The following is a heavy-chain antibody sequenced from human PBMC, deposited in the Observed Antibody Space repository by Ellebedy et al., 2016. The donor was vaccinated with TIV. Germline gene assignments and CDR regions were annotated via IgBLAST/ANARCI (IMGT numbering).Heavy chain of an antibody. J-gene: IGHJ4*02. CDR1: GFPFRTYG. D-gene: IGHD6-19*01. CDR2: IRYDGSDN. CDR3: AKDKMPYSTGWSPFDS. Sequence: GESLKISCAASGFPFRTYGMHWVRQAPGKGLELVSFIRYDGSDNYYADSVKGRFTISRDNSKNTLYLQMNSLRPEDTALYHCAKDKMPYSTGWSPFDSWGQGTLVTVSS. V-gene: IGHV3-30*02.